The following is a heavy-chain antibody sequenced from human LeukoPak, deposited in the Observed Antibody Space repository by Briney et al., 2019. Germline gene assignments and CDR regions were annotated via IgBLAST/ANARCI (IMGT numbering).Heavy chain of an antibody. J-gene: IGHJ4*02. CDR2: IYYSGST. CDR1: GGSISSYY. Sequence: SETLSLTCTVPGGSISSYYWSWIRQPPGKGLEWIGYIYYSGSTNYNPSLKSRVTISVDTSKNQFSLKLSSVTAADTAVYYCARASSSTSCSDYWGQGTLVTVSS. CDR3: ARASSSTSCSDY. V-gene: IGHV4-59*01. D-gene: IGHD2-2*01.